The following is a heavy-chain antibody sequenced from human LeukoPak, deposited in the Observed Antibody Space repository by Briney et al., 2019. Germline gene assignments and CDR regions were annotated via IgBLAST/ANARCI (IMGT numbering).Heavy chain of an antibody. Sequence: MASETLSLTCTVSGYSITRGSYWGWIRQPPGKGLEWIANIYHSGSTYYNPSLKSRVTISVDTSKNQFSLKLSSVTAADTAVYYCASQYYYDSSGYSGYDYWGQGTLVTVSS. D-gene: IGHD3-22*01. CDR3: ASQYYYDSSGYSGYDY. CDR1: GYSITRGSY. J-gene: IGHJ4*02. CDR2: IYHSGST. V-gene: IGHV4-38-2*02.